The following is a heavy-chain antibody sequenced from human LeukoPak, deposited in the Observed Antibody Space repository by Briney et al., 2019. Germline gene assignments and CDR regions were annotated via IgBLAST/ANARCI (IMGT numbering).Heavy chain of an antibody. Sequence: GGSLRLSCAASGFTFSSYYMTWVRQARGKGVEWVSTVRCGGFSTFFADSVEGRFTISRDNSKNTVYVQMNSLRAEDTAVYYCPKGIRIHDYWGQGTLVTVSS. D-gene: IGHD1-14*01. V-gene: IGHV3-23*01. J-gene: IGHJ4*02. CDR1: GFTFSSYY. CDR3: PKGIRIHDY. CDR2: VRCGGFST.